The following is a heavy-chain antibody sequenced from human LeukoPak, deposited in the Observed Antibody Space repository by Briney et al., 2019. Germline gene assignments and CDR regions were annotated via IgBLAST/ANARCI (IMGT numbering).Heavy chain of an antibody. D-gene: IGHD3-10*01. CDR1: GVSISSNLW. CDR3: ARRMVRGGKLDY. V-gene: IGHV4-4*02. CDR2: IHHSGSI. Sequence: SETLSLTCAVSGVSISSNLWWTWVRQPPGKGLEWIAEIHHSGSINYNPSLKSRVTISVDKAKNQFSLKLSSVTAADTAVYYCARRMVRGGKLDYWGQGTLVTVSS. J-gene: IGHJ4*02.